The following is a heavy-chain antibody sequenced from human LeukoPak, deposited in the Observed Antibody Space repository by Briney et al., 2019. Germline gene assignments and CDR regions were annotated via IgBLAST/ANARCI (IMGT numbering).Heavy chain of an antibody. CDR1: GFTFSDYY. CDR3: AELGITMIGGV. V-gene: IGHV3-7*01. CDR2: IKQDGSEK. J-gene: IGHJ6*04. Sequence: TGGSLRLSCAASGFTFSDYYMSWIRQAPGRGLEWVANIKQDGSEKYYVDSVKGRFTISRDNAKNSLYLQVNSLRAEDTAVYYCAELGITMIGGVWGKGTTVTISS. D-gene: IGHD3-10*02.